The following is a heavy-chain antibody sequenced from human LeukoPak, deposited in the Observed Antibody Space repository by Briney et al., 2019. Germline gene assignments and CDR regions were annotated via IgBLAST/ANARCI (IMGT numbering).Heavy chain of an antibody. Sequence: ASVKVSCKTSGYTFTRYLIHWVRQAPGQGLEWVGTINPNGDATNYAPRLQGRLTLTQDTSTSTVYMELRGLTPDDTAVYYCARPLFCAFDNCGYWLDPWGPGTLVTVSS. CDR2: INPNGDAT. J-gene: IGHJ5*02. CDR1: GYTFTRYL. V-gene: IGHV1-46*01. CDR3: ARPLFCAFDNCGYWLDP. D-gene: IGHD1-20*01.